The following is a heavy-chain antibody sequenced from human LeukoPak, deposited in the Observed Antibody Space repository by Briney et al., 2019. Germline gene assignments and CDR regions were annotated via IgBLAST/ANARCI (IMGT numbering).Heavy chain of an antibody. J-gene: IGHJ4*02. Sequence: ASVKVSCKASGGTFSSYAISWVRQAPGQGLEWMGGIIPIFGTANYAQKFQGRVTITADESTSTAYMELSSLRSEDTAVYYCASYYSSGWDFDYWGQGTLVTVSS. CDR1: GGTFSSYA. V-gene: IGHV1-69*13. CDR2: IIPIFGTA. CDR3: ASYYSSGWDFDY. D-gene: IGHD6-19*01.